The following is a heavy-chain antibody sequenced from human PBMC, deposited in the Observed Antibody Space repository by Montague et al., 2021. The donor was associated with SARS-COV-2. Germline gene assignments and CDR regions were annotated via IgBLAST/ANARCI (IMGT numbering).Heavy chain of an antibody. CDR3: ARRYSGTWESFYYYMDV. Sequence: SETLSLTCIVSGDSISASDYYWGWIRQPPGKGLEWIGSISDRGSATYKASLQSRLTISVNTSKNQFSLKVNFVTAADMAVYYCARRYSGTWESFYYYMDVWGRGTTVIVSS. J-gene: IGHJ6*03. V-gene: IGHV4-39*01. CDR2: ISDRGSA. CDR1: GDSISASDYY. D-gene: IGHD1-26*01.